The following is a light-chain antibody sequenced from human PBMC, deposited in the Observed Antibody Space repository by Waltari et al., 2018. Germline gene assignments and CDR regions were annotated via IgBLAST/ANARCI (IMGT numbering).Light chain of an antibody. V-gene: IGKV4-1*01. Sequence: DIVMTQSPDSLAVSLGERATINCKSSQSDLYSSNNKNYLAWYQQKPGQPPKLLIYWASTRESGVPDRFSGSGSGTDFTLTISSLQAEDVAVYYCQQYLSTPPTFGQGTKVEIK. CDR3: QQYLSTPPT. CDR2: WAS. CDR1: QSDLYSSNNKNY. J-gene: IGKJ1*01.